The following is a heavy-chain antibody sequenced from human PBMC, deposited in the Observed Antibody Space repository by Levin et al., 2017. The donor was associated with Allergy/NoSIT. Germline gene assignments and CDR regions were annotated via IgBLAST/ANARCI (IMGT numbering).Heavy chain of an antibody. D-gene: IGHD2-8*01. CDR2: IYPGDSDT. J-gene: IGHJ4*02. Sequence: KVSCKGSGYSFTNYWIGWVRQMPGKGLEWMGIIYPGDSDTRYRPSFQGQVTISADKSITTAYLQWSSLKASDTAMYYCARGSRVYTNEAYYFDYWGQGTLVTVSS. CDR3: ARGSRVYTNEAYYFDY. CDR1: GYSFTNYW. V-gene: IGHV5-51*01.